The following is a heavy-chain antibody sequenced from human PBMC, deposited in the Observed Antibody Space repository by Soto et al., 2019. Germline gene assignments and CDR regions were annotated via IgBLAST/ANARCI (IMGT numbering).Heavy chain of an antibody. CDR3: ARAGSDSGYNSDWFDP. CDR1: GGSISSSNW. D-gene: IGHD5-12*01. J-gene: IGHJ5*02. CDR2: IYHSGST. V-gene: IGHV4-4*02. Sequence: SETLSLTCAVSGGSISSSNWWSWVRQPPGKGLEWIGEIYHSGSTNYNPSLKSRVTISVDKSKNQFSLKLSSVTAADTAVYYCARAGSDSGYNSDWFDPWGQGTLVTVSS.